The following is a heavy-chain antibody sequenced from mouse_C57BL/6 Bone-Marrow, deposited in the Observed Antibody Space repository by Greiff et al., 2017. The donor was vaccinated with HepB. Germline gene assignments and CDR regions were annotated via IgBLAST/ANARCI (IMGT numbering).Heavy chain of an antibody. V-gene: IGHV14-4*01. D-gene: IGHD1-1*01. CDR2: IDPENGDT. Sequence: VQLQQSGAELVRPGASVKLSCTASGFNIKDDYMHWVKQRPEQGLEWIGWIDPENGDTEYASKFQGKATITADTSSNTAYLQLSSLTSEDTSVYYCTSLLLPGFDVWGTGTTVTVSS. CDR1: GFNIKDDY. CDR3: TSLLLPGFDV. J-gene: IGHJ1*03.